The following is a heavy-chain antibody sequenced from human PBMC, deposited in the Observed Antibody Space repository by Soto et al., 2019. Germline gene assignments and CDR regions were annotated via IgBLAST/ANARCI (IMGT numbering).Heavy chain of an antibody. CDR1: GFAFSSYP. Sequence: VQPLESGGALVQPGGSLRLSCAASGFAFSSYPLSWVRQAPEKGLEWVSGISDSGGLTYNADYVKGRFTISRDNSKNPLYRQMNSLRAEDTAVYYCARRAFGSSCAFEIWGQGTVVTVSS. CDR3: ARRAFGSSCAFEI. CDR2: ISDSGGLT. J-gene: IGHJ3*02. D-gene: IGHD6-6*01. V-gene: IGHV3-23*01.